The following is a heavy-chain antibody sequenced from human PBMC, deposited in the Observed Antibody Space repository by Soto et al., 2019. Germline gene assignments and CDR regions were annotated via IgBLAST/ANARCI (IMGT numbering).Heavy chain of an antibody. CDR1: GFTFSSYA. J-gene: IGHJ6*03. D-gene: IGHD6-19*01. CDR2: ISGSGGST. CDR3: AKALPRVWLVRDYYYYMDV. V-gene: IGHV3-23*01. Sequence: EVQLLESGGGLVQPGGSLRLSCAASGFTFSSYAMSWVRQAPGKGLEWVSAISGSGGSTYYADSVKGRFTISRDNSKNTLYLHMNSLRAEDTAVYYCAKALPRVWLVRDYYYYMDVWGKGTTVTVSS.